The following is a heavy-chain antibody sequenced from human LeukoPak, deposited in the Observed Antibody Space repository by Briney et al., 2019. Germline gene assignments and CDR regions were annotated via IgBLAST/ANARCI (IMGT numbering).Heavy chain of an antibody. CDR1: GYSISSGYY. D-gene: IGHD3-9*01. J-gene: IGHJ4*02. Sequence: PSETLSLTCAVSGYSISSGYYWGWIRQPPGKGLEWIGSIYHSGSTHYNPSLKSRVTISVDTSKNQFSLKLSSVTAADTAVYYCAGGDVRYSGRYFDYWGQGTLVTVSS. CDR2: IYHSGST. CDR3: AGGDVRYSGRYFDY. V-gene: IGHV4-38-2*01.